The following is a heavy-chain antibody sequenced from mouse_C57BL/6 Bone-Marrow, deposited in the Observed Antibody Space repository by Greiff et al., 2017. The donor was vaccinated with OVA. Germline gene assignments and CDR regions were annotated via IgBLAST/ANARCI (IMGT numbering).Heavy chain of an antibody. Sequence: QVQLQQPGAELVKPGASVKWSCRPSAYPFPGYGMPWVKRSPGQGLGGIGMIHPNRGSTTYNRSFKSKATLTVDKSSRTAYMQLSSLTSEDSAGYDWARSRTVVAKDYWGQGTTLTVSS. CDR2: IHPNRGST. CDR1: AYPFPGYG. J-gene: IGHJ2*01. CDR3: ARSRTVVAKDY. D-gene: IGHD1-1*01. V-gene: IGHV1-64*01.